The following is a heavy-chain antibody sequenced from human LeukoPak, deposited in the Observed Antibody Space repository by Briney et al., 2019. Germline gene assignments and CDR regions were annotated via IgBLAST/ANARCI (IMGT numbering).Heavy chain of an antibody. J-gene: IGHJ4*02. CDR2: ISAYNGNT. V-gene: IGHV1-18*01. D-gene: IGHD3-10*01. Sequence: ASVKVSCKASGYTFTGYGISWVRQAPGQGLEWMGWISAYNGNTNYAQKLQGRVTMTTDTSTSTAYMELRSLRSDDTAVYYCARGLLWFGELLGFDYWGQGTLVTVSS. CDR3: ARGLLWFGELLGFDY. CDR1: GYTFTGYG.